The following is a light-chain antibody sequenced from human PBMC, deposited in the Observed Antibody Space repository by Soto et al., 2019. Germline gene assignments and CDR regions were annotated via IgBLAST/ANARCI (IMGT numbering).Light chain of an antibody. CDR3: QQYGTSRT. V-gene: IGKV3-20*01. CDR2: GAS. Sequence: VVSWHSPGSLTVAAGEMVALSFRASQSVTNNYLAWYQQRPGLAPRLLIYGASTRTAGIPDRFTGSGSGTDFTLTISRLEPEDFAVYYCQQYGTSRTFGQGTKVDIK. CDR1: QSVTNNY. J-gene: IGKJ1*01.